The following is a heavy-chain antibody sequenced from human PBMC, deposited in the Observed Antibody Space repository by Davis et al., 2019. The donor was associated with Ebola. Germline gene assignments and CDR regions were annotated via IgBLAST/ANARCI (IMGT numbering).Heavy chain of an antibody. CDR1: GFTFSSYS. V-gene: IGHV3-21*01. CDR3: ARDPLGIPRGWHPKT. J-gene: IGHJ4*02. D-gene: IGHD3-10*01. CDR2: ISSRNSYI. Sequence: GESLKISCAASGFTFSSYSMNWVRQAPGKGLEWVSSISSRNSYIHYADSVKGRFTISRDNAKNTLYLQMNSLRAEDTAVYYCARDPLGIPRGWHPKTWGQGTLVTVSS.